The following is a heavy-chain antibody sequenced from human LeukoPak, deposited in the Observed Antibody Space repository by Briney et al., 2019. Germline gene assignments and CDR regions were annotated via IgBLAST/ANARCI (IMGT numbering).Heavy chain of an antibody. CDR3: ARDGATVPFYYYYGMDV. CDR2: IWYDGSNK. J-gene: IGHJ6*02. V-gene: IGHV3-33*01. D-gene: IGHD4-17*01. Sequence: PGRSLRLSCAASGFTFSSYGMHWVRQAPGKGLEWVAVIWYDGSNKYYADSVKGRFTISRDNSKNTLYLQMNSLKAEDTAVYYCARDGATVPFYYYYGMDVWGQGTTVTVSS. CDR1: GFTFSSYG.